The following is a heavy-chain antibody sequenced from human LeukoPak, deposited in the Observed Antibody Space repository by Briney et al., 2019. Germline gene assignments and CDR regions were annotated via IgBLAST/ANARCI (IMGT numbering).Heavy chain of an antibody. CDR3: AKGTSVAGTYYYYYGMDV. D-gene: IGHD6-19*01. CDR1: GFTFSSYS. J-gene: IGHJ6*02. CDR2: ISSSSSYI. V-gene: IGHV3-21*01. Sequence: GGSLRLSCAASGFTFSSYSMNWVRQAPGKGLEWVSSISSSSSYIYYADSVKGRFTISRDNAKNSLYLQMNSLRAEDTAVYYCAKGTSVAGTYYYYYGMDVWGQGTTVTVSS.